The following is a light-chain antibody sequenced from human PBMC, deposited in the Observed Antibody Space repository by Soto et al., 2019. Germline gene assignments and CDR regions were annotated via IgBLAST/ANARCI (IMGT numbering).Light chain of an antibody. CDR3: QHYNSYSGA. Sequence: DIQMTQSPSTLSGSVGDRVTITCRASKTISSWLAWYQQKTGKDPKLLIYKASTLKSGVPSRFSGSGSGTEFTLTICSLQPDDFATYYCQHYNSYSGAFVQGTKVDIK. V-gene: IGKV1-5*03. CDR1: KTISSW. CDR2: KAS. J-gene: IGKJ1*01.